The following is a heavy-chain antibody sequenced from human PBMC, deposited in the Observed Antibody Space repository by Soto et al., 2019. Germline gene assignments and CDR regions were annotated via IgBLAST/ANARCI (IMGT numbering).Heavy chain of an antibody. J-gene: IGHJ6*02. CDR1: GFTFSSYG. Sequence: VQLVESGGGVVQPGRSLRLSCAASGFTFSSYGMHWVRQAPGKGLEWVAVISYDGSNKYYADSVKGRFTISRDNSKNTLYLQMNSLSAEDTAVYYCATYGMDVWGQGTTVTVSS. CDR2: ISYDGSNK. V-gene: IGHV3-30*03. CDR3: ATYGMDV.